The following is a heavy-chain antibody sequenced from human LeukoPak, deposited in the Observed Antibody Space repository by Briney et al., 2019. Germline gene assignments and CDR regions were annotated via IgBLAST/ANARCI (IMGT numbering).Heavy chain of an antibody. CDR3: TRAGYSSSWSQGHHQYYYMDV. Sequence: GRSLRLSCTASGFTIGDYPMSWFRQAPGKGLEWVGLIRSKANGGTTEYAASVKDRYTISRDDSKSLAYLQMNTLKTEDTAVYYCTRAGYSSSWSQGHHQYYYMDVWGKGTTVTFAS. V-gene: IGHV3-49*03. CDR2: IRSKANGGTT. D-gene: IGHD6-13*01. CDR1: GFTIGDYP. J-gene: IGHJ6*03.